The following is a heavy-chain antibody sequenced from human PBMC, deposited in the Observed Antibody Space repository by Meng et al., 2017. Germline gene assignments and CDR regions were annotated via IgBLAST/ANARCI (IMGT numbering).Heavy chain of an antibody. CDR2: INHSGST. CDR1: GGSFSGYY. V-gene: IGHV4-34*01. D-gene: IGHD3-10*01. CDR3: ARVRGYYYGSGSAAAFDI. J-gene: IGHJ3*02. Sequence: SETLSLTCAVYGGSFSGYYWSWIRQPPGKGLEWIGEINHSGSTNYNPSLKSRVTISVDTSKNQFSLKLSSVTAADTAVYYCARVRGYYYGSGSAAAFDIWGQGTMVTVSS.